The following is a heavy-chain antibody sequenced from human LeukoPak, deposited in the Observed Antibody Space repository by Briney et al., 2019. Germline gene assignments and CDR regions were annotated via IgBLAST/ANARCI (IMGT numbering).Heavy chain of an antibody. Sequence: SQTLSLTCTVSGGSISSGGYYWSWIRQHPGQGLEWIGYIYYSGSTYYNPSLKSRVTISVDTSKNQFSLKLSSVTAADTAVYYCASLEVGATTLFDYWGQGTLVTVSS. V-gene: IGHV4-31*03. CDR2: IYYSGST. CDR3: ASLEVGATTLFDY. D-gene: IGHD1-26*01. CDR1: GGSISSGGYY. J-gene: IGHJ4*02.